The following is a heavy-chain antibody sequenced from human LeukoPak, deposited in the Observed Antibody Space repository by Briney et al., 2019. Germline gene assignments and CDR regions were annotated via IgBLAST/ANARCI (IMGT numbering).Heavy chain of an antibody. V-gene: IGHV3-30*18. CDR1: GFTFSSYG. D-gene: IGHD3-10*01. Sequence: PGRALGLSCAASGFTFSSYGMHWVRQAPGKGLEWVAVISYDGSNKYYADSVKGRFTISRDNSKNTLYLQMNSLSAEDTAVYYCAKDRSYGSETYYFDYWGQGTLVTVSS. CDR3: AKDRSYGSETYYFDY. J-gene: IGHJ4*02. CDR2: ISYDGSNK.